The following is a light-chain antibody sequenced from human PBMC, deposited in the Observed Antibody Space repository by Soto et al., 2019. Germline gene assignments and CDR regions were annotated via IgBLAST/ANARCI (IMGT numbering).Light chain of an antibody. J-gene: IGLJ1*01. CDR1: SSDVGGYNF. V-gene: IGLV2-8*01. CDR2: EVS. Sequence: QSALTQPPSASGSPGQSVTISCTGTSSDVGGYNFVSWYQHHPGKAPKLIIYEVSKRPSGVPNCFSGSKSGNTASLTVSGLQAEDEADYYCNSYAGSNIYVFGSGTKVTVL. CDR3: NSYAGSNIYV.